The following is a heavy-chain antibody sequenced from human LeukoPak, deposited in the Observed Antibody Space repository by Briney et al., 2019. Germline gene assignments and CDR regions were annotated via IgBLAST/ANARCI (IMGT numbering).Heavy chain of an antibody. CDR2: IYYSGST. V-gene: IGHV4-59*12. CDR3: ARRGYSYGLSFDI. Sequence: SETLSLTCTVSGGSISSYYWSWIRQPPGKGLEWIGYIYYSGSTNYNPSLKSRVTISVDTSKNQFSLKLSSVTAADTAVYYCARRGYSYGLSFDIWGQGTMVTVSS. J-gene: IGHJ3*02. CDR1: GGSISSYY. D-gene: IGHD5-18*01.